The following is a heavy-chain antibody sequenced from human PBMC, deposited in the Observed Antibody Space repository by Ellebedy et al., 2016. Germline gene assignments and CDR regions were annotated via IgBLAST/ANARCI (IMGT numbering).Heavy chain of an antibody. CDR2: ISSSSSTI. Sequence: GESLKISXAASGFTFSSYSMNWVRQAPGKGLEWVSYISSSSSTIYYADSVKGRFTISRDNAKNSLYLQMNSLRAEDTAVYYCARDRGYSGSYQADYWGQGTLVTVSS. V-gene: IGHV3-48*04. D-gene: IGHD1-26*01. J-gene: IGHJ4*02. CDR1: GFTFSSYS. CDR3: ARDRGYSGSYQADY.